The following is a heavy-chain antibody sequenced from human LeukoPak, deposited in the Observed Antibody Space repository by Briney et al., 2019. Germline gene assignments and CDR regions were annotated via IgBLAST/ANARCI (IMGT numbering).Heavy chain of an antibody. J-gene: IGHJ4*02. CDR3: AKISAVRGVITVQHFDY. CDR2: ISGSGGST. D-gene: IGHD3-10*01. Sequence: LSGGSLRLSCAASGFTFSSYAMSWVRQAPGKGLEWVSAISGSGGSTYYADSVKGRFTISRDNSKNTLYLQMNSLRAEDTAVYYCAKISAVRGVITVQHFDYWGQGTLVTVSS. CDR1: GFTFSSYA. V-gene: IGHV3-23*01.